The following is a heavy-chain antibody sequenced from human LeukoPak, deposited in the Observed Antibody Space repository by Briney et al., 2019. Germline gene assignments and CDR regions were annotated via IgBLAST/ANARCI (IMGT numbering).Heavy chain of an antibody. CDR1: GFTVSSNY. CDR2: IYSGGST. CDR3: TRHRYGDSGGDFDY. D-gene: IGHD2-21*02. Sequence: GGSLRLSCAASGFTVSSNYMSWVRQAPGKGLEWVSVIYSGGSTNYADSVKGRFTISRDNAKNSLYLQMNSLKTEDTAVYYCTRHRYGDSGGDFDYWGQGTLVTVSS. V-gene: IGHV3-66*04. J-gene: IGHJ4*02.